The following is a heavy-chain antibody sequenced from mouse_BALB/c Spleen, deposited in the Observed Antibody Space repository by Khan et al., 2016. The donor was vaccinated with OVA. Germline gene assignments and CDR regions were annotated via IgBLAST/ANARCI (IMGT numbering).Heavy chain of an antibody. Sequence: VQLKQSGPGLVAPSQSLSITCTISAFSLMNYGIHWVRQPPGKGLEWLVVIWRDGSTTYNSALKSRLTISKDKSKSQVFLKMNSLQTDDTAMYFCARQTYYRYNVMDYWGQGTSVTVSS. D-gene: IGHD2-10*01. J-gene: IGHJ4*01. CDR1: AFSLMNYG. CDR3: ARQTYYRYNVMDY. V-gene: IGHV2-6-1*01. CDR2: IWRDGST.